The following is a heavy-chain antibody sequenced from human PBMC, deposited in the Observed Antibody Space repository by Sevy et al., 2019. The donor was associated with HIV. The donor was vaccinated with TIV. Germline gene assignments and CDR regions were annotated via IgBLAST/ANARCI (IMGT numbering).Heavy chain of an antibody. V-gene: IGHV4-4*07. D-gene: IGHD2-2*01. CDR1: GGSISSYY. CDR2: IYTSGST. J-gene: IGHJ6*02. CDR3: ARDNSGYCSSTSCSGYYYYGMDV. Sequence: SETLPLTCTVSGGSISSYYWSWIRQPAGKGLEWIGRIYTSGSTNYNPSLKSRVTMSVDTSKNQFSLKLSSVTAADTAVYYCARDNSGYCSSTSCSGYYYYGMDVWGQGTTVTVSS.